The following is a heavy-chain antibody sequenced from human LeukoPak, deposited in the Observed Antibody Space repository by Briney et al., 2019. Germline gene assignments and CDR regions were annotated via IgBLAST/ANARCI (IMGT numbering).Heavy chain of an antibody. CDR2: ISSSGSTI. J-gene: IGHJ6*03. CDR3: AKESSSWFYYMDV. V-gene: IGHV3-48*03. D-gene: IGHD6-13*01. Sequence: GGSLRLSCAASGFTFSSYEMNWVRQAPGKGLEWVSYISSSGSTIYYADSVKGRFTISRDNSKNTLYLQMNSLRAEDTAVYYCAKESSSWFYYMDVWGKGTTVTISS. CDR1: GFTFSSYE.